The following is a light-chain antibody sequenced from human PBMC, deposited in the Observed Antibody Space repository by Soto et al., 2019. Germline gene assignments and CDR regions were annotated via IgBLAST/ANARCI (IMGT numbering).Light chain of an antibody. CDR2: YDS. J-gene: IGLJ2*01. CDR3: QLWDSSSDHLV. Sequence: SYELTQPPSGSVAPGKTARITCGGNNIGSKSVHWYQQKPGQAPVLVIYYDSDRPSGIPERFSGSNSGNTATLTISRVEAGDEADYYCQLWDSSSDHLVFGGGTQLTVL. V-gene: IGLV3-21*04. CDR1: NIGSKS.